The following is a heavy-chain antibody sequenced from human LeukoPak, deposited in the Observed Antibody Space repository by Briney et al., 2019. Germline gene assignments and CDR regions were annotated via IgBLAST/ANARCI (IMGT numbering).Heavy chain of an antibody. Sequence: ASVKVSCKASGYTFTSYGISWVRRAPGQGLEWMGWISAYNGNTNYAQKLQGRVTMTTDTSTSTAYMELRSLRSDDTAVYYCARALTVVGTTVEYFDYWGQGTLVTVSS. V-gene: IGHV1-18*01. CDR1: GYTFTSYG. CDR3: ARALTVVGTTVEYFDY. J-gene: IGHJ4*02. CDR2: ISAYNGNT. D-gene: IGHD1-14*01.